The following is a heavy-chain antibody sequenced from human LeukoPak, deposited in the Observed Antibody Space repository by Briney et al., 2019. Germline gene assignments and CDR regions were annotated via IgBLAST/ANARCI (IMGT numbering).Heavy chain of an antibody. Sequence: PSETLSLTCTVSGGSISSFYWSWIRQPPGKGLEWIGYIYYSGSGGTNYNPSLKSRVTISVDTSQNQFSLKLSSVTAADTAVYYCARSLGYSYGYMDYWGQGTLVTVS. D-gene: IGHD5-18*01. CDR2: IYYSGSGGT. J-gene: IGHJ4*02. V-gene: IGHV4-59*01. CDR1: GGSISSFY. CDR3: ARSLGYSYGYMDY.